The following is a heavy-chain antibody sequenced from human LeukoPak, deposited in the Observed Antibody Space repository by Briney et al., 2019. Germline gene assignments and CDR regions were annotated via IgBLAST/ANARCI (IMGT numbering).Heavy chain of an antibody. CDR2: IYHSGST. CDR1: GYSISSGYY. D-gene: IGHD3-16*02. CDR3: AGGYPREWYFDL. J-gene: IGHJ2*01. Sequence: SETLSLTCSVSGYSISSGYYWGWIRQPPGKGLEWIGSIYHSGSTYYNPSLKSRVIISVDASKNQFSLKLSSVTAADTAVYYCAGGYPREWYFDLWGRGTLVTVSS. V-gene: IGHV4-38-2*02.